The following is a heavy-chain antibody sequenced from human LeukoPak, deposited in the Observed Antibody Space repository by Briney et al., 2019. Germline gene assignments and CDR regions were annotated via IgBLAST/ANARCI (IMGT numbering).Heavy chain of an antibody. CDR1: GFTFSSYG. V-gene: IGHV3-23*01. Sequence: KSGGTLRLSCAASGFTFSSYGMSWVRQAPGKGLEWVSAISGSGGSTYYADSVKGRFTISRDNAKNSLYLQMNSLRAEDTALYYCARHQHSSSWYAGCDYWGQGTLVTVSS. D-gene: IGHD6-13*01. CDR2: ISGSGGST. J-gene: IGHJ4*02. CDR3: ARHQHSSSWYAGCDY.